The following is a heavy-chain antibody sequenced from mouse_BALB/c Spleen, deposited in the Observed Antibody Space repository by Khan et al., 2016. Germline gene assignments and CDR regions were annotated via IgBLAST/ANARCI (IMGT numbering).Heavy chain of an antibody. V-gene: IGHV1S34*01. D-gene: IGHD2-4*01. CDR3: ARGDYDGYEAMDY. CDR1: GYSFTGYY. J-gene: IGHJ4*01. Sequence: LVKTGASVKISCKASGYSFTGYYIHWVKQSHGKGLEWIGYISCYNGATNYNQKFRGKATFTVDPSSSTAYMQFNSLTSEDSAVYYWARGDYDGYEAMDYWGQGTSVTVSS. CDR2: ISCYNGAT.